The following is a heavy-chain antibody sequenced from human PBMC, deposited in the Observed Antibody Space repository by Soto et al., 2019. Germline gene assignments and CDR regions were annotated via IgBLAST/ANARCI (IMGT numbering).Heavy chain of an antibody. CDR2: IYRTGST. J-gene: IGHJ4*02. V-gene: IGHV4-4*02. CDR1: GGSFTSNNW. Sequence: SETLSLTCAVPGGSFTSNNWWTWVRQPPGQGLEWIGEIYRTGSTNYNPSLKSRVTISLDKSDNQFSLKVTSLTAADTAVYYCASRAPGTSVDYWGQGTLVTVSS. D-gene: IGHD1-7*01. CDR3: ASRAPGTSVDY.